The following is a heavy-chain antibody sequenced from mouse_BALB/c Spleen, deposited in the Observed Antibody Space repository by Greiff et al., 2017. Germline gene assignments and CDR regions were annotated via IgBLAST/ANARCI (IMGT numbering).Heavy chain of an antibody. Sequence: VQLQQSGAELVKPGASVKLSCKASGYTFTSYYMYWVKQRPGQGLEWIGEINPSIGGTNFNEKFKSKATLTVDKSSSTAYMQLSSLTSEDSAVYYCTRDGNYRGNAMDYWGQGTSVTVSS. J-gene: IGHJ4*01. V-gene: IGHV1S81*02. CDR1: GYTFTSYY. CDR2: INPSIGGT. D-gene: IGHD2-1*01. CDR3: TRDGNYRGNAMDY.